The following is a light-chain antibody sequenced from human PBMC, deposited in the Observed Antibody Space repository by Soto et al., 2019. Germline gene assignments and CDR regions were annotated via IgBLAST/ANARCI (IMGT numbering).Light chain of an antibody. CDR2: GAS. J-gene: IGKJ2*01. Sequence: EIVMTQSPATLSVSPGETATLSCRASKSVSSNLAWYQQKPGQAPRLLIYGASTRATGIPARFSGSGSGTEFTLTISSLQSEDFAVYDCQQYNSWPPYTFGQGTKLEIK. CDR1: KSVSSN. CDR3: QQYNSWPPYT. V-gene: IGKV3-15*01.